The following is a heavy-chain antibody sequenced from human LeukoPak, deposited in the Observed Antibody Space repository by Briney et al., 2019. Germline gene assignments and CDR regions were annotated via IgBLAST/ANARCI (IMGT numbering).Heavy chain of an antibody. CDR1: GFTFSNYG. CDR2: IWYDGSNK. Sequence: PGRSLRLSCAASGFTFSNYGMHWVRQAPGKGLEWVAVIWYDGSNKYYADSVKGRFTISRDNAKNSLYQQMNSLRAEDTAVYYCARGCSSTSCHTADNWFDPWGQGTLVTVSS. V-gene: IGHV3-33*03. J-gene: IGHJ5*02. CDR3: ARGCSSTSCHTADNWFDP. D-gene: IGHD2-2*01.